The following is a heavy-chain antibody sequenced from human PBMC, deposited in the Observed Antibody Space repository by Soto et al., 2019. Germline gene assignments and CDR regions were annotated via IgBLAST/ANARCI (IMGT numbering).Heavy chain of an antibody. CDR3: ATRSGRKVVVSSDAVDI. Sequence: EVQLLESGGGLVQPGGSLRLSCAASGFTFSSYAMSWVRQAPGKGLEWVSAISGSGGSTYYADSVKGRFTISRDNSKNTLYLQMNSLRAEDTAVYYCATRSGRKVVVSSDAVDIWGQGTMVTVSS. CDR1: GFTFSSYA. CDR2: ISGSGGST. D-gene: IGHD3-22*01. J-gene: IGHJ3*02. V-gene: IGHV3-23*01.